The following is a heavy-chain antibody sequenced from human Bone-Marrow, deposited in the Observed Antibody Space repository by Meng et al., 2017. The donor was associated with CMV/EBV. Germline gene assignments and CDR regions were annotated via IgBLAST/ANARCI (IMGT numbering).Heavy chain of an antibody. CDR2: INPNSGGT. V-gene: IGHV1-2*02. D-gene: IGHD3-3*01. CDR1: GYTFTGYY. CDR3: AREGTIFGVVPYGGPFDP. Sequence: ASVKVSCKASGYTFTGYYMHGVRQAPGQGLEWMGWINPNSGGTNYAQKFQGRVTMTRDTSISTAYMELSRLRSDDTAVYYCAREGTIFGVVPYGGPFDPWGQGTLVTVYS. J-gene: IGHJ5*02.